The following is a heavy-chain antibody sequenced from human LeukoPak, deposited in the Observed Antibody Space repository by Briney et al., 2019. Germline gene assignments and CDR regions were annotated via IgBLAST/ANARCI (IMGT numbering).Heavy chain of an antibody. CDR2: ISGSGGST. J-gene: IGHJ4*02. Sequence: GGSLRLSCAASGFTFSSYAMSWVRQAPGKGLEWVSAISGSGGSTYYADSVKGRFTISRDNSKNTLYLQMNSLRAEDTAVYYCAKEPQYYYDSRGYFDYWGQGTLVTVSS. D-gene: IGHD3-22*01. V-gene: IGHV3-23*01. CDR1: GFTFSSYA. CDR3: AKEPQYYYDSRGYFDY.